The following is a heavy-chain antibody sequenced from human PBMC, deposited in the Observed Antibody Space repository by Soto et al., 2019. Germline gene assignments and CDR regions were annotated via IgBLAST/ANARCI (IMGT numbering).Heavy chain of an antibody. CDR3: ARAPRGNYGYPSYFDY. J-gene: IGHJ4*02. D-gene: IGHD3-10*01. V-gene: IGHV4-59*01. Sequence: QVQLQESGPGLVKPSETLSLTCTVSGGSISNYWSWIRQPPGKGLEWIGYIYYSGSTNHNPSLKSRVNISVXTXKXXFSLNLSSVTAEDTAVYYCARAPRGNYGYPSYFDYWGQGTLVTVSS. CDR1: GGSISNY. CDR2: IYYSGST.